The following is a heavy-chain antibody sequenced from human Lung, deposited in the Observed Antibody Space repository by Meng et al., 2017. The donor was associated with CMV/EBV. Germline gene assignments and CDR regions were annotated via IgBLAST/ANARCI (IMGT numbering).Heavy chain of an antibody. J-gene: IGHJ5*02. CDR3: AREEVFDRCDT. CDR1: GYTFTSYD. CDR2: MSAYNGNT. Sequence: ASVKVSCKASGYTFTSYDIGWVRQAPGQGLEWMGWMSAYNGNTNYAQKLQGRVTMTTDTSTSTAYMELRSLRSDDTAVYYCAREEVFDRCDTWGQGTLVTVSS. D-gene: IGHD1-14*01. V-gene: IGHV1-18*01.